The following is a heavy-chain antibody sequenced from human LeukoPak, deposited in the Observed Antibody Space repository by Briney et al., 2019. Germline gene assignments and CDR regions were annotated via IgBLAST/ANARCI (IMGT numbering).Heavy chain of an antibody. CDR3: AKDSSGSGSSYYFDY. V-gene: IGHV3-9*01. D-gene: IGHD3-10*01. J-gene: IGHJ4*02. CDR2: ISWNSGSI. CDR1: GFTFYDYA. Sequence: PGGSLRLSCAASGFTFYDYAMHWVRQAPGKGLEWVSGISWNSGSIDYADSVGGRFTISREKAKNSLYLQMNSLRAEDTALYYCAKDSSGSGSSYYFDYWGQGTLVTVSS.